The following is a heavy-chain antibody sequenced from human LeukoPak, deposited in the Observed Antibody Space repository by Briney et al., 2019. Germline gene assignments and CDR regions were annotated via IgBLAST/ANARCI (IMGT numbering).Heavy chain of an antibody. CDR3: ARHGGLLWFGELAL. Sequence: GGSLRLSCAASGFTFSSYAMHWVRQAPGKGLEWVAVISYDGSNKYYADSVKGRFTISRDNSKNTLYLQMNSLRAEDTAVYYCARHGGLLWFGELALWGQGTLVTVSS. V-gene: IGHV3-30-3*01. CDR1: GFTFSSYA. J-gene: IGHJ4*02. D-gene: IGHD3-10*01. CDR2: ISYDGSNK.